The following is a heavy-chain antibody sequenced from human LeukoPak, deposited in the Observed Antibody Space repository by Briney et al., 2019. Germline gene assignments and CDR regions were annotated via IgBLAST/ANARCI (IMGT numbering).Heavy chain of an antibody. J-gene: IGHJ4*02. CDR1: GYTFSGYY. Sequence: ASVSLSCTASGYTFSGYYIHWVRQAPGPELEWLGWINPSGGVTKYAQKFQGRVTMTRDTSISTAYMELSRLTSDDTAVYFCARRYCSGVSCYPDYWGQGTLVTVSS. V-gene: IGHV1-2*02. CDR3: ARRYCSGVSCYPDY. CDR2: INPSGGVT. D-gene: IGHD2-15*01.